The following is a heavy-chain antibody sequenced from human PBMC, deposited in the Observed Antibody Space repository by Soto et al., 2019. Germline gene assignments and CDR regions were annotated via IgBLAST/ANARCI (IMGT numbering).Heavy chain of an antibody. Sequence: PSQTLSLTCAISGDSVSSNSAAWNWIRQSPSRGLEWLGRTYYRSKWYNDYAVSVKSRITINPDTSKNQFSLQLNSVTPEDTAVYYCARDPYRITGTTRFDYGMDVWGQGTTVTISS. CDR2: TYYRSKWYN. CDR1: GDSVSSNSAA. CDR3: ARDPYRITGTTRFDYGMDV. J-gene: IGHJ6*02. D-gene: IGHD1-7*01. V-gene: IGHV6-1*01.